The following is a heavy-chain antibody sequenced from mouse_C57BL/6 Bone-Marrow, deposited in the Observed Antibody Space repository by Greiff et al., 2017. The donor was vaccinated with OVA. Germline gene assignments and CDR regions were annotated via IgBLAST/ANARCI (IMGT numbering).Heavy chain of an antibody. D-gene: IGHD2-2*01. CDR3: ARHYGYYFDY. Sequence: EVMLVESGGGLVQPGGSLKLSCAASGFTFSDYYMSWVRQTPEKRLEWVAYISNGGGSTYYPDTVKGRFTISRDNAKNTLYLQMSRLKSEDTAMYYCARHYGYYFDYWGQGTTLTVSS. CDR1: GFTFSDYY. J-gene: IGHJ2*01. V-gene: IGHV5-12*01. CDR2: ISNGGGST.